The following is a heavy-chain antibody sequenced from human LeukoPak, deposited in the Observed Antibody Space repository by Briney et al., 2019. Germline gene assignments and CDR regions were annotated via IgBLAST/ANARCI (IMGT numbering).Heavy chain of an antibody. CDR2: IYYSGST. V-gene: IGHV4-59*01. CDR1: GGSISSYY. CDR3: ARELPSPAGWLDP. D-gene: IGHD3-10*01. Sequence: SETLSLTCTVSGGSISSYYWSWIRQPPGKGLEWIGYIYYSGSTNYNPSLKGRVTISVDTSKNQFSLKLSSVTAADTAVYYCARELPSPAGWLDPWGQGTLVTVSS. J-gene: IGHJ5*02.